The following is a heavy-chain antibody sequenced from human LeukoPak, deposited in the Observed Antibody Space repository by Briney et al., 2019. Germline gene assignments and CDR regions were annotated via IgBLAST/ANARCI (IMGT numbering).Heavy chain of an antibody. D-gene: IGHD3-10*01. CDR2: ISAYNGNT. V-gene: IGHV1-18*01. CDR1: GYTFTSYG. CDR3: ARDRDYYGSGSYWDYYYYGMDV. Sequence: GASVKVSCKASGYTFTSYGISWVRQAPGQGLEWMGWISAYNGNTNYAQKLQGRVTMTTDTSTSTAYMELRSLRSDDTAVYYCARDRDYYGSGSYWDYYYYGMDVWGQGTTVTVSS. J-gene: IGHJ6*02.